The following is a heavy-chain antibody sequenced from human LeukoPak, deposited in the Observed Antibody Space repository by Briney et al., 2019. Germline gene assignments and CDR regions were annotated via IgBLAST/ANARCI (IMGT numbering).Heavy chain of an antibody. CDR1: GSSISSYY. CDR2: IYYSGST. D-gene: IGHD3-22*01. Sequence: KPSETLSLTCTVSGSSISSYYWSWIRQPPGKGLEWIGYIYYSGSTNYNPSLKSRVTISVDTSKNQFSLKLSSVTAADTAVYYCARGNYYFDPWGQGTLVTVSS. J-gene: IGHJ5*02. CDR3: ARGNYYFDP. V-gene: IGHV4-59*01.